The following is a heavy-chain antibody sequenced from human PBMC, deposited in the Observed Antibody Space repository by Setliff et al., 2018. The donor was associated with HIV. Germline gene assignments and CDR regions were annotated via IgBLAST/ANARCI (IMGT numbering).Heavy chain of an antibody. D-gene: IGHD3-10*01. J-gene: IGHJ4*02. Sequence: TLSLPCAVYGGSFSGYYWSWIRQSPGKGLEWIGEINHSGSTNYNPSLKSRVTILGDTSKNQFSLKLSSVTAADTAVYYCARRAGSDYFTRFDYWGQGTLVTVSS. V-gene: IGHV4-34*01. CDR1: GGSFSGYY. CDR3: ARRAGSDYFTRFDY. CDR2: INHSGST.